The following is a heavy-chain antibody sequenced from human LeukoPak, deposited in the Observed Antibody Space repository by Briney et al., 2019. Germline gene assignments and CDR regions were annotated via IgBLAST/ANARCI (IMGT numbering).Heavy chain of an antibody. D-gene: IGHD6-13*01. CDR2: IYPGDSDT. J-gene: IGHJ4*02. CDR1: GYSFTSYW. CDR3: ARHSSSWYFDY. Sequence: GESLKISCQGSGYSFTSYWIGWVRQMPGKGVEWMGMIYPGDSDTRYSPSFQGQVPNSADKSISTAYLQWSSLKASDTARYYCARHSSSWYFDYWGQGTLVTVSS. V-gene: IGHV5-51*01.